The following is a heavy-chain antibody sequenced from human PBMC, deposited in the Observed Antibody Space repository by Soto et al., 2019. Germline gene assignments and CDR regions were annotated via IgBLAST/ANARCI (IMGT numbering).Heavy chain of an antibody. D-gene: IGHD3-10*01. CDR1: GYNFDSYG. V-gene: IGHV1-18*01. J-gene: IGHJ4*02. CDR3: VRDVSVSSGSFGGY. Sequence: QVQLVQSGTEVKKPGASVRVSCKASGYNFDSYGLNWVRQAPGQGLEWMGWISTYTGNTDYPQKFQGRVTMTTDTSTNTAFLDLRSLTSDDTAVYYCVRDVSVSSGSFGGYWGQGTWSPSPQ. CDR2: ISTYTGNT.